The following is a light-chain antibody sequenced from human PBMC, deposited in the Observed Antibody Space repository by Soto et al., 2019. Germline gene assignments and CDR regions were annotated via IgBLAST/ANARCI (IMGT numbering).Light chain of an antibody. J-gene: IGKJ2*01. V-gene: IGKV1-9*01. Sequence: DIQLTQSPPFLSASVEDRVTISCRASYDISSSLAWYQQEPGKPPKLLIYDSSTLQTGVPLRFTGSGSGRKFTLTISGLQFGDFATYFCQQLSHYPYTFGQGTKLEI. CDR1: YDISSS. CDR3: QQLSHYPYT. CDR2: DSS.